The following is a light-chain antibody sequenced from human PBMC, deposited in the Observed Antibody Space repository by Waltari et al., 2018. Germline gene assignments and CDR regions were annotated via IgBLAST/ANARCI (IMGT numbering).Light chain of an antibody. CDR2: DKS. Sequence: QSLVTQPPSVSAAPGQKVTISCSGTSSNIGNNDVAWYQFLPQTPPTLISFDKSERPSGLTDRFPASESDSSATLAITGLQAAAEADYYCGTWDTSLGIGVFGGGTKLTVL. CDR1: SSNIGNND. CDR3: GTWDTSLGIGV. V-gene: IGLV1-51*01. J-gene: IGLJ2*01.